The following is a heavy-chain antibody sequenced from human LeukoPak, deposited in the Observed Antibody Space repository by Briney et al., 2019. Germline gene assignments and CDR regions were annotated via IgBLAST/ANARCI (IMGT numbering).Heavy chain of an antibody. V-gene: IGHV3-23*01. CDR2: ISGSGGST. D-gene: IGHD3-22*01. J-gene: IGHJ4*02. CDR1: VFTFSSYA. Sequence: QSGGSLRLSCAASVFTFSSYAMSWVRQARGEGLEWVSAISGSGGSTYYADSVKGRFTISRDNSKNTLYLQMNSLRAEDTAVYYCAEDQKAMIVVVITYWGQGTLVTVSS. CDR3: AEDQKAMIVVVITY.